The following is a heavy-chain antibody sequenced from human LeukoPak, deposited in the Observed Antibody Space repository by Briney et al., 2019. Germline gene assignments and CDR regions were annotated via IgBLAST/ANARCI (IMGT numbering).Heavy chain of an antibody. V-gene: IGHV1-69*13. CDR2: IIPIFGTA. CDR1: GGTFSSYA. J-gene: IGHJ4*02. Sequence: SGKVSCKASGGTFSSYAISWVRQAPGQGLEWMGGIIPIFGTANYAQKFQGRVTITADESTSTAYMELSSLRSEDTAVYYCARSMVRGVIKYYFDYWGQGTLVTVSS. CDR3: ARSMVRGVIKYYFDY. D-gene: IGHD3-10*01.